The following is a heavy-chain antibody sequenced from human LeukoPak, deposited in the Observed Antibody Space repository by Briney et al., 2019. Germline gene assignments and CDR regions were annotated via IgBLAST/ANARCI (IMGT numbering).Heavy chain of an antibody. J-gene: IGHJ4*02. CDR1: GFTFSSYA. CDR2: ISYDGSNK. D-gene: IGHD3-10*01. V-gene: IGHV3-30*18. Sequence: PGGSLRLSCAASGFTFSSYAMSWIRQAPGKGLEWVAVISYDGSNKYYADSVKGRFTISRDNSKNTLYLQMNSLRAEDTAVYYCAKARYYYGSGRSYYFDYWGQGTLVTVSS. CDR3: AKARYYYGSGRSYYFDY.